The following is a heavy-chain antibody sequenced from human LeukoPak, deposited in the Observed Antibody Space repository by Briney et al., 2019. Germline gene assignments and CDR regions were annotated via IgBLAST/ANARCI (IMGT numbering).Heavy chain of an antibody. V-gene: IGHV3-23*01. J-gene: IGHJ4*02. D-gene: IGHD5-18*01. Sequence: GGSLRLSCAASGFTFSSYWMSWVRQAPGKGLEWVSGISGSGGSTYYADSVKGRFTISRDNSKNTLYLQMNSLRAEDTAVYYCAREFPIQLWFGVSDYWGQGTLVTVSS. CDR2: ISGSGGST. CDR1: GFTFSSYW. CDR3: AREFPIQLWFGVSDY.